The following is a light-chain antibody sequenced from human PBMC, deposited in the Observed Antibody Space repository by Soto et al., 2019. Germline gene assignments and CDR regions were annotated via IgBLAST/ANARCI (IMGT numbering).Light chain of an antibody. CDR3: LQDYNYPLT. V-gene: IGKV1-6*01. CDR2: AAY. Sequence: AIQMTQSPSSLAASVGDSVTITCRASQGIRNDLGWYQQKPGKAPKLLIYAAYILKSGVPSRFSGSGSGTDFTLTISSLQPEHFATYYCLQDYNYPLTFGGGTRVEI. CDR1: QGIRND. J-gene: IGKJ4*01.